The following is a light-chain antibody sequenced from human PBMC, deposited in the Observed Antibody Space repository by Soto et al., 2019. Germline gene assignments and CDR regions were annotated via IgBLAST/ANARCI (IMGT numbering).Light chain of an antibody. CDR2: GAS. CDR1: QSVSSSY. Sequence: EIVLTQSPGTLSLSPGERATLSCRASQSVSSSYLAWYQQKPGQAPRLLIYGASSRATGIPDRFSGSGSGTDFTLTISRLEPEDFAVYYCQQRNSWPLTFGGGTTVEIK. CDR3: QQRNSWPLT. J-gene: IGKJ4*01. V-gene: IGKV3D-20*02.